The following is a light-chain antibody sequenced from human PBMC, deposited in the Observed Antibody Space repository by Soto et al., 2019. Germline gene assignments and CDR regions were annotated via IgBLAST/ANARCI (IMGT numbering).Light chain of an antibody. CDR3: QTLGTGVQV. V-gene: IGLV4-69*01. J-gene: IGLJ3*02. CDR2: VNGDGRH. CDR1: SGHTTYA. Sequence: QLVLTQSPSASASLGASVKLTCTLNSGHTTYAIAWHQQQPEKGPRYLMKVNGDGRHNKGDGIPDRFSGSSSGAERYLTVCSLLSEDEGDYYCQTLGTGVQVFGGGTKLTVL.